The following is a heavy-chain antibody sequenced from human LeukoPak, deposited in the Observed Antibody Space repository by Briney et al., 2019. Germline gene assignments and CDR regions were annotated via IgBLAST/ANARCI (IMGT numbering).Heavy chain of an antibody. CDR1: GGSISGFF. CDR3: ARDLELERNRWNYFES. Sequence: PSETLSLTCTVPGGSISGFFWSWIRQPPGQGLEWIASVHYSGDTKYNPSLKSRVSLSFDTSKQQFSLRLSSVTAADTAVYYCARDLELERNRWNYFESWGQGTLVTVSS. V-gene: IGHV4-59*01. D-gene: IGHD1-1*01. J-gene: IGHJ4*02. CDR2: VHYSGDT.